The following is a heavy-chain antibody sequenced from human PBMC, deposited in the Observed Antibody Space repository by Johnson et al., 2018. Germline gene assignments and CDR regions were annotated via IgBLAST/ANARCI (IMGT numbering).Heavy chain of an antibody. CDR3: CFGPGKHYDSSGQDAFDI. CDR1: GFTFSTYG. V-gene: IGHV3-NL1*01. J-gene: IGHJ3*02. CDR2: IYSGGNT. Sequence: VQLVESGGGVVQPGRSLRLSCAASGFTFSTYGMHWVRQAPGKGLEWVSVIYSGGNTYYADSVKGRFTISRDNSKNTLYLQMDSLRPEDTAVYYCCFGPGKHYDSSGQDAFDIWGQGTMVTGSS. D-gene: IGHD3-22*01.